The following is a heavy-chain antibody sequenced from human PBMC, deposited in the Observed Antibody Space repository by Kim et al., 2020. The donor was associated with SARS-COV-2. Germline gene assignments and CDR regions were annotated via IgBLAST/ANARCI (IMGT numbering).Heavy chain of an antibody. Sequence: ASVKVSCKASGYTFTGYYMHWVRQAPGQGLEWMGWINPNSGGTNYAQKFQGRVTMTRDTSISTAYMELSRLRSDDTAVYYCARGGIAAAGGALYWFDPWGQGTLVTVSS. CDR2: INPNSGGT. D-gene: IGHD6-13*01. J-gene: IGHJ5*02. V-gene: IGHV1-2*02. CDR1: GYTFTGYY. CDR3: ARGGIAAAGGALYWFDP.